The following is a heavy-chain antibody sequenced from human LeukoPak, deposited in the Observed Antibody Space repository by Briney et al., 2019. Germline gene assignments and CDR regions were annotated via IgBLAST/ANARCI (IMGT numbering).Heavy chain of an antibody. J-gene: IGHJ4*02. V-gene: IGHV3-7*03. Sequence: GSLRLSCAASGFTFSSYWMSWVRQAPGKGLEWVANIKQDGSEKYYVDSVKGRFTISRDNAKNSLYLQMNSLRAEDTAVCYCASGGIQLWLASLWGQGTLVTVSS. CDR1: GFTFSSYW. D-gene: IGHD5-18*01. CDR2: IKQDGSEK. CDR3: ASGGIQLWLASL.